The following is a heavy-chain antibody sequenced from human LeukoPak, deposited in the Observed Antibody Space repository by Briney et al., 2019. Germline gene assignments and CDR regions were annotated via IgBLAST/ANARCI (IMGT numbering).Heavy chain of an antibody. CDR3: ARGRRGQWLVLGAFDI. D-gene: IGHD6-19*01. Sequence: SETLSLTCAVYGGSFSDYYWSWIRQPPGKGLEWIGEINHSGNTNYNPSLKSRVTISVDTSKNQFSLKLSSVTAADTAVYYCARGRRGQWLVLGAFDIWGQGTMVTVSS. CDR2: INHSGNT. J-gene: IGHJ3*02. V-gene: IGHV4-34*01. CDR1: GGSFSDYY.